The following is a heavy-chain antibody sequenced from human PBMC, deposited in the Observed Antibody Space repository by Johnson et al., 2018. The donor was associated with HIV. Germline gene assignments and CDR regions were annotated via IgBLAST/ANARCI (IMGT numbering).Heavy chain of an antibody. D-gene: IGHD3-10*01. CDR1: GFSFSRFW. CDR2: IKEDGSEK. CDR3: ARSEITVVRGGAFDI. V-gene: IGHV3-7*01. J-gene: IGHJ3*02. Sequence: VQLVESGGGLVQPGGSLRLSCAASGFSFSRFWMNWVRQAPGKGLEWVANIKEDGSEKYYVDSVKGRFTMSRDNAKKTIYLEMNSLRSEDTAVYYCARSEITVVRGGAFDIWGQGTMVTVSS.